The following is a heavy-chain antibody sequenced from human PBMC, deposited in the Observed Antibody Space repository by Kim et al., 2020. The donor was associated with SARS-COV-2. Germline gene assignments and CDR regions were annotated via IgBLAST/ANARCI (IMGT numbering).Heavy chain of an antibody. CDR2: IYYSGST. CDR1: GGSISSYY. J-gene: IGHJ6*03. D-gene: IGHD3-22*01. V-gene: IGHV4-59*08. Sequence: SETLSLTCTVSGGSISSYYWSWIRQPPGKGLEWIGYIYYSGSTNYNPSLKSRVTISVDTSKNQFSLKLSSVTAADTAGYYCARRRGRGSGYGYYYYYMDVWGQGTTVTVSS. CDR3: ARRRGRGSGYGYYYYYMDV.